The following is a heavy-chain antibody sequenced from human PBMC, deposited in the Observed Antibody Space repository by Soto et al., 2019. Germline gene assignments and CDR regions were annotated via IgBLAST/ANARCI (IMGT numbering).Heavy chain of an antibody. J-gene: IGHJ6*03. D-gene: IGHD5-12*01. CDR1: GGSISRGGYY. CDR2: IYYSGGT. Sequence: QVQLQESGPGLVKPSQTLSLTCTVSGGSISRGGYYWSWIRQHPGKGLAWIGYIYYSGGTYYNPSLKSRVNISVDTSENQFSLRLSSVTAADTAVYYCARKDSGYADYMDVWGKGTTVTVSS. CDR3: ARKDSGYADYMDV. V-gene: IGHV4-31*03.